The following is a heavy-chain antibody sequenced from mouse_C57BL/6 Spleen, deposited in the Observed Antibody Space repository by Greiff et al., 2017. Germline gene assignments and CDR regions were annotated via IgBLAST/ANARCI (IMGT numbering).Heavy chain of an antibody. CDR1: GYTFTSYW. V-gene: IGHV1-53*01. CDR3: ARLDSSGYRFAY. Sequence: QVQLQQPGTELVKPGASVTLSCTASGYTFTSYWMHWVKQRPGQGLEWIGNINPSNGGTNYNEKFKSKATLTVDKSSSTAYMQLSSLTSEDSAIYYCARLDSSGYRFAYWGQGTLVTVSA. D-gene: IGHD3-2*02. J-gene: IGHJ3*01. CDR2: INPSNGGT.